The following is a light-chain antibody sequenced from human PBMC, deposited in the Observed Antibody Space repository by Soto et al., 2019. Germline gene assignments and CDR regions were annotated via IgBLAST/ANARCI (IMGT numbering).Light chain of an antibody. CDR1: QTIGSNQ. CDR3: QQYVSWT. Sequence: EIVLTQSPGTLSVSPGERATLSCRASQTIGSNQLAWYQQHPGQAPSLLIYGTSTRATGIPDRFSGSGSVTGFTLTITGLEGDESAIYYCQQYVSWTFGQGTKVEIK. J-gene: IGKJ1*01. V-gene: IGKV3-20*01. CDR2: GTS.